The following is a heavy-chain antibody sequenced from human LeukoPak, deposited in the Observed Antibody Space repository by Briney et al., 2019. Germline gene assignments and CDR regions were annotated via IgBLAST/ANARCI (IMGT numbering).Heavy chain of an antibody. V-gene: IGHV1-24*01. CDR1: GYTLTELS. Sequence: ASVKVSCKVSGYTLTELSMHWVRQAPGKGLEWMGGFDPEDGETIYAQKFQGRVTMTEDTSTDTAYMELSSLRSEDTAVYYCATDRAYSSSSRADYWGQGTLVTVSS. D-gene: IGHD6-6*01. J-gene: IGHJ4*02. CDR2: FDPEDGET. CDR3: ATDRAYSSSSRADY.